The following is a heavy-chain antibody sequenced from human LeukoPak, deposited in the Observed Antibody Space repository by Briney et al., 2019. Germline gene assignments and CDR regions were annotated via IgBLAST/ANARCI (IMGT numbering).Heavy chain of an antibody. CDR2: INSDGSST. D-gene: IGHD3-22*01. CDR1: GFTFSSYW. CDR3: ARYDYYDSSGYKIAEYFQH. J-gene: IGHJ1*01. Sequence: GGSLRLSCAASGFTFSSYWMLWVRQAPGKGLVWVSRINSDGSSTSYADSVKGRFTISRDNAKNTLYLQMNSLRAEDTAVYYCARYDYYDSSGYKIAEYFQHWGQGTLVTVSS. V-gene: IGHV3-74*01.